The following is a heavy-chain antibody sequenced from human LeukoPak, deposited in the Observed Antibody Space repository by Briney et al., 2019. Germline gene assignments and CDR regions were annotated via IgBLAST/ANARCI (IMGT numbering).Heavy chain of an antibody. CDR1: GYTLTELS. Sequence: ASVKVSCKVSGYTLTELSMHWVRQAPGKGLEWMGGFDPEDGETIYAQKFQGRVTMTEDTSTDTAYMELSSLRSEDTAVYYCATGDVLRYFDWFSNWGQGPWSPSPQ. J-gene: IGHJ1*01. D-gene: IGHD3-9*01. V-gene: IGHV1-24*01. CDR3: ATGDVLRYFDWFSN. CDR2: FDPEDGET.